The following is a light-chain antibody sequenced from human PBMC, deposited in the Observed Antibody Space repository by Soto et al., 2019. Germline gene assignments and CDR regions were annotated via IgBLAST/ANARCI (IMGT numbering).Light chain of an antibody. J-gene: IGKJ1*01. V-gene: IGKV1-5*03. Sequence: DIQITQSPSTRPASVGDRLTITCRASQSISMWLAWYQQRPGKGPKLLIYKASNLQGGVSSRFNGSGSGTEFTLTISGLQPDDFATYYCQQYYTYPWTFGHGTKVDIK. CDR1: QSISMW. CDR3: QQYYTYPWT. CDR2: KAS.